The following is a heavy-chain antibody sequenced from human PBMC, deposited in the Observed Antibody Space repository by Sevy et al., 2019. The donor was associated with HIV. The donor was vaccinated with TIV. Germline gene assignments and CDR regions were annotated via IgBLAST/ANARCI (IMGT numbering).Heavy chain of an antibody. V-gene: IGHV1-8*01. Sequence: ASVKVSCKASGYTFTTYDINWVRQATGQGLEWMGWMNPDSGNTGYAQKFQGRVTMTWNTSISTAYMEMSSLRSDDTAVYYCARGIVGDYCGQGTLVTVSS. CDR2: MNPDSGNT. D-gene: IGHD1-26*01. J-gene: IGHJ4*02. CDR1: GYTFTTYD. CDR3: ARGIVGDY.